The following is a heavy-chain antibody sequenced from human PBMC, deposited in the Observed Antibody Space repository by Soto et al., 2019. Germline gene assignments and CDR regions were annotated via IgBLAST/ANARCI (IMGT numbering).Heavy chain of an antibody. J-gene: IGHJ5*02. CDR2: IGTLSDT. CDR3: ARGRSFSYDSTPPPMFDP. D-gene: IGHD3-10*01. V-gene: IGHV3-13*01. Sequence: PGGSLRLSCAGSGFAFSTFDIHWVRQAPGEGLEWVSGIGTLSDTFYAASVRGRFTISRQNAKNSVYLQMNSLRAGDTAFYYCARGRSFSYDSTPPPMFDPWGQGTLVTVSS. CDR1: GFAFSTFD.